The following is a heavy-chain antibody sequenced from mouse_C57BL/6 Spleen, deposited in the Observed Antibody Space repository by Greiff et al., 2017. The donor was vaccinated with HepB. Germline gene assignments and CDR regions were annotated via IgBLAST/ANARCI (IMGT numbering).Heavy chain of an antibody. CDR1: GYTFTSYW. CDR3: GRSAYYSNPLAY. D-gene: IGHD2-5*01. Sequence: VQLQQPGAELVKPGASVKMSCKASGYTFTSYWITWVKQRPGQGLEWIGDIYPGSGSTNYNEKFKSKATLTVDTSSSTAYMQLSSLTSEDSAVYYCGRSAYYSNPLAYWGQGTLVTVSA. V-gene: IGHV1-55*01. J-gene: IGHJ3*01. CDR2: IYPGSGST.